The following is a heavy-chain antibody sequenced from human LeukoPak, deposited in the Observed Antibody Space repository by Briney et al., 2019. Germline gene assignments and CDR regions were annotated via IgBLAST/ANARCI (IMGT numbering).Heavy chain of an antibody. Sequence: PSETLSLTCTVSGYSISSGYFWGWIRPPPGKGLEWIGEIYHSGSTYYTPSLKSRVTISIDTSKNQFSLKLSSVTAADTAVYYCARVRSYFDYWGQGTLVTVSS. J-gene: IGHJ4*02. CDR3: ARVRSYFDY. CDR1: GYSISSGYF. V-gene: IGHV4-38-2*02. CDR2: IYHSGST. D-gene: IGHD2-15*01.